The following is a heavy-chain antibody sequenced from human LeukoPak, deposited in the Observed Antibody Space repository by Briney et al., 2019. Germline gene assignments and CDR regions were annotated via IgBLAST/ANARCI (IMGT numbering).Heavy chain of an antibody. J-gene: IGHJ5*02. CDR2: SNHSGRS. Sequence: SETLSLTCAVYGGSFSGYYWSWIRHPRGKGLEWIGESNHSGRSNLNPSLKSRVTISVDASKNQFSLKLSSVTAADTAVYYCARGRRVATPGTWFDPWGQGTLVTVSS. CDR1: GGSFSGYY. V-gene: IGHV4-34*01. D-gene: IGHD5-12*01. CDR3: ARGRRVATPGTWFDP.